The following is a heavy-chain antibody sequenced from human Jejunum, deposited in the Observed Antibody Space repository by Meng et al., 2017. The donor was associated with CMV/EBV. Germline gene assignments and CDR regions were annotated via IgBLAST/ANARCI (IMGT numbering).Heavy chain of an antibody. CDR3: ARSSGFCSSSSCYKGRRGFDY. Sequence: AMHWVRQGPGKGLEWVAVVSNDGSNKYYTDSVKGRFTISRDSSKNTLDLQMNSLRAEDTAVYYCARSSGFCSSSSCYKGRRGFDYWGQGTLVTVSS. V-gene: IGHV3-30-3*01. J-gene: IGHJ4*02. D-gene: IGHD2-2*02. CDR1: A. CDR2: VSNDGSNK.